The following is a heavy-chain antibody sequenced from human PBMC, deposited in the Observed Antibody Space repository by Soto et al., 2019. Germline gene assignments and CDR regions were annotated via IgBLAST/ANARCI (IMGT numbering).Heavy chain of an antibody. CDR2: ISSSSSYI. V-gene: IGHV3-21*01. CDR1: GFTFSSYS. J-gene: IGHJ6*02. CDR3: ARDRVEDYYGSGSYPHGMDV. Sequence: GGSLRLSCAASGFTFSSYSMNWVRQAPGKGLEWVSSISSSSSYIYYADSVKGRFTISRDNAKNSLYLQMNSLRAEDTAVYYCARDRVEDYYGSGSYPHGMDVWGQGT. D-gene: IGHD3-10*01.